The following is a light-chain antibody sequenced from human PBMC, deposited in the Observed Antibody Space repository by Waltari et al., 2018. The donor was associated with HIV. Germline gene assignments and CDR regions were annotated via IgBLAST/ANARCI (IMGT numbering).Light chain of an antibody. Sequence: QSALTQPPSASGSLGQSVTISCTGPSSDIGAYDYVSWFQQHPRSAPKLLLYEVTRRPSTVSDRFSGSRSGSTAFLTVAGLQPDDEATYFCSSYGDSLRVLFGGGTNVTVL. CDR3: SSYGDSLRVL. V-gene: IGLV2-8*01. CDR1: SSDIGAYDY. CDR2: EVT. J-gene: IGLJ3*02.